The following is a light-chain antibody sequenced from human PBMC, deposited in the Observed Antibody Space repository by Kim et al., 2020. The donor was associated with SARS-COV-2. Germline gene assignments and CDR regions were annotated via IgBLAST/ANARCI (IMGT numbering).Light chain of an antibody. CDR3: QKYNNAPRT. J-gene: IGKJ1*01. Sequence: ASVGDRVTITCRASQSISNYLAWYQQKPGKVPKLLIFAASTLQSGVPSRFIGSRSGAHFTPTISSLQPDDVATYYCQKYNNAPRTFGQGTKVDIK. V-gene: IGKV1-27*01. CDR2: AAS. CDR1: QSISNY.